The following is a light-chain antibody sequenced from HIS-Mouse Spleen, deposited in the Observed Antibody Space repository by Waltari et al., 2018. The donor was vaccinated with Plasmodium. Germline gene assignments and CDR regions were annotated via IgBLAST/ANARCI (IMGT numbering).Light chain of an antibody. CDR2: EDS. CDR1: ALPKKY. Sequence: SYELTQPPSASVSPRQTARITCSGDALPKKYAYWYQQKSGQAPVLVIYEDSKRPSGIPERFSGSSSGTMATLTISGAQVEDEADYYCYSTDSSGNHRVFGGGTKLTVL. J-gene: IGLJ3*02. V-gene: IGLV3-10*01. CDR3: YSTDSSGNHRV.